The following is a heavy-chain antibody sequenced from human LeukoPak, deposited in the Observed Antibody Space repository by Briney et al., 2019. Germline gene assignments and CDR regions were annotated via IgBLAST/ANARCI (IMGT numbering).Heavy chain of an antibody. CDR3: AKDRSIGTYYTFDH. CDR1: GGSIHSY. Sequence: PSETLSLTCTVSGGSIHSYWSWIRQPAGKGLEWIGRISGSGTITYNPALQSRLTISIDTSKNQFSLKLMSVTAADTAVYYCAKDRSIGTYYTFDHWGQGTLVTVSS. CDR2: ISGSGTI. D-gene: IGHD1-26*01. J-gene: IGHJ4*02. V-gene: IGHV4-4*07.